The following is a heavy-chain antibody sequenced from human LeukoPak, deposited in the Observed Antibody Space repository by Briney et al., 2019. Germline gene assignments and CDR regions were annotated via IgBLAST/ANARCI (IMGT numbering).Heavy chain of an antibody. V-gene: IGHV3-30*01. J-gene: IGHJ4*02. Sequence: GRSLRLSCAASGFTFSNYAVHWVRQAPGKGLEWVTIISDDGSNKYYADSVKGRFTISRDNSKNTLYLQMNSLRAEDTAVYYCARETYYYDSSGYYGSFYFDYWGQGTLVTVSS. D-gene: IGHD3-22*01. CDR1: GFTFSNYA. CDR3: ARETYYYDSSGYYGSFYFDY. CDR2: ISDDGSNK.